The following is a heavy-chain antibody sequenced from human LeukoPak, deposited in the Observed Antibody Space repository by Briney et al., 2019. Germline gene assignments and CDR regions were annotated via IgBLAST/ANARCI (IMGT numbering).Heavy chain of an antibody. Sequence: GGSLRLSCAASGFTFDDYAMHWVRQAPGKGLEWVSGISWNSGSIGYADSVKGRFTISRDNAKNSLYLQMNSLRAEDTALYYCASERAYCGGDCYPKKGDAFDIWGQGTMVTASS. J-gene: IGHJ3*02. V-gene: IGHV3-9*01. CDR2: ISWNSGSI. CDR1: GFTFDDYA. D-gene: IGHD2-21*02. CDR3: ASERAYCGGDCYPKKGDAFDI.